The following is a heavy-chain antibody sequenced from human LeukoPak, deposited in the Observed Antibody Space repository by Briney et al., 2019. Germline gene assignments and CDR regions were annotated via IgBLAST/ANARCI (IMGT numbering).Heavy chain of an antibody. Sequence: PGRSLRLSCVVSGFRFSSYGMHWVRQAPGKGLEWVAVIAYDGSNKDYADSVKGRFSISRDNSKNTLYLQMNSLRAEDAAVYYCAKDEVPGFAPWYFDFWGQGTLVTVSS. V-gene: IGHV3-30*18. CDR1: GFRFSSYG. D-gene: IGHD3-10*01. CDR3: AKDEVPGFAPWYFDF. CDR2: IAYDGSNK. J-gene: IGHJ4*02.